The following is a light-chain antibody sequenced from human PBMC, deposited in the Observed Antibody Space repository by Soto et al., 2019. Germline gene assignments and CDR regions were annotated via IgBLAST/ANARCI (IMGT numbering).Light chain of an antibody. CDR1: QSVSSSY. Sequence: EIVLTQSPGTLSLSPGERATLSCRASQSVSSSYLAWYQQKPGQAPRLLIYGASSRATGIPDWFSGSGSGTDFTLTISRLEPEDFAVYYCQQYGNSPLTFGQGTKVEIK. J-gene: IGKJ1*01. V-gene: IGKV3-20*01. CDR2: GAS. CDR3: QQYGNSPLT.